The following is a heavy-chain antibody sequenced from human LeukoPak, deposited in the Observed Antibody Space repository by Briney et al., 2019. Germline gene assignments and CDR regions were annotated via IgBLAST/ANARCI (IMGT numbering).Heavy chain of an antibody. V-gene: IGHV3-23*01. CDR3: VRDSDYYDLDY. Sequence: GGSLRLSCAGSGFTFSNDALSWVRQAPGKGLEWVSSISGSGEYTFYADSVRGRFSISRDNSRNTMYLQMNSLRAEDTAVYYCVRDSDYYDLDYWGQGTLVTVSS. CDR1: GFTFSNDA. J-gene: IGHJ4*02. CDR2: ISGSGEYT. D-gene: IGHD3-22*01.